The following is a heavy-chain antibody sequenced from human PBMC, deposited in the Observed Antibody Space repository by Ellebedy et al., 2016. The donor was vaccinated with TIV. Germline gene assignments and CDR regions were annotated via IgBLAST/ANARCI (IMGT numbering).Heavy chain of an antibody. V-gene: IGHV4-61*01. CDR1: GGSVSSGSYY. Sequence: SETLSLTXTVSGGSVSSGSYYWSWIRQPPGKGLEWIGYIYYSGSTNYNPSLKSRVTISVDTSKNQFSLKLSSVTAADTAVYYCARDWDYWGQGTLVTVSS. CDR2: IYYSGST. J-gene: IGHJ4*02. CDR3: ARDWDY.